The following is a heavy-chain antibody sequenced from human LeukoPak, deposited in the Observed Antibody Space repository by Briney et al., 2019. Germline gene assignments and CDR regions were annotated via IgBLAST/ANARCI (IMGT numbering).Heavy chain of an antibody. CDR2: ISSSSSTI. Sequence: PGGSLRLSCAASGFTFSSYSMNWVRQAPGKGLEWVSYISSSSSTIYYADSVKGRFTISRDNAKNSLYLQMNSLRAEDTAVYYCARSGSSSDLNHFDYWGQGTLVTVSS. CDR3: ARSGSSSDLNHFDY. V-gene: IGHV3-48*01. J-gene: IGHJ4*02. CDR1: GFTFSSYS. D-gene: IGHD5-18*01.